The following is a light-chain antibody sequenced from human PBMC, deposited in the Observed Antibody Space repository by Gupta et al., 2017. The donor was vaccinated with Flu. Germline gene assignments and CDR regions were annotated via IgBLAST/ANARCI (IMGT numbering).Light chain of an antibody. CDR3: AAWDDSSWV. CDR2: SSR. J-gene: IGLJ3*02. Sequence: GQRDTISGSGSSSISGSNTVNRYQPPPATDHLFLIYSSRRRPAAVPDRFFGSKSSTSASLAIIGAQAEDDADYHYAAWDDSSWVFGGGTKLTVL. CDR1: SSISGSNT. V-gene: IGLV1-44*01.